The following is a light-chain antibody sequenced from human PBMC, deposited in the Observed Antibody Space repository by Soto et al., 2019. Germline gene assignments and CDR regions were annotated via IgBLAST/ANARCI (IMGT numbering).Light chain of an antibody. CDR3: QQCGGSPLFS. CDR1: QSVTSSC. CDR2: TTS. V-gene: IGKV3-20*01. Sequence: EIVLTQSPATLSLSAGERVTLSCRSSQSVTSSCLAWYQRKAGQAPRLLIHTTSTRATDIPDRFSGSGSGTDFTLTISRLEPEDFAVYYCQQCGGSPLFSFGPGTRVDI. J-gene: IGKJ3*01.